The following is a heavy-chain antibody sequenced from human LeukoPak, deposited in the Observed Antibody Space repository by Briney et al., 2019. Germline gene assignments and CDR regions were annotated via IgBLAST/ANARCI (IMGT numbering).Heavy chain of an antibody. CDR1: GFTFNSYE. J-gene: IGHJ4*02. V-gene: IGHV3-48*03. D-gene: IGHD2-21*01. Sequence: GSLRLSFSASGFTFNSYEMNLGRQAPGEGVEWVSYISSSGGTIYYADSVKGRFTISRDNAKNSLYLQMNSLRAEDTAVYYCARSLIPYFDYWGQGTLVTVSS. CDR3: ARSLIPYFDY. CDR2: ISSSGGTI.